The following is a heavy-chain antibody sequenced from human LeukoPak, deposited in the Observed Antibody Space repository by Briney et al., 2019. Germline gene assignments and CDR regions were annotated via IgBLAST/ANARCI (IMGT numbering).Heavy chain of an antibody. CDR2: VNLQGST. CDR1: GGSITSTNY. V-gene: IGHV4-4*02. Sequence: PSETLSLTCGVSGGSITSTNYWTWVRQPPGKGLEWIGEVNLQGSTNYNPSLMGRVAISVDMSENPISLQLTSVTAADTAVYYCAREGGPYRPLDYSGQGTLVTVSS. J-gene: IGHJ4*02. CDR3: AREGGPYRPLDY.